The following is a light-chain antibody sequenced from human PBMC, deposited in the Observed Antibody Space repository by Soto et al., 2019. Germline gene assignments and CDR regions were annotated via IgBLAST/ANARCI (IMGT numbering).Light chain of an antibody. CDR3: QQSYSTGYT. CDR1: RTIIGY. J-gene: IGKJ2*01. CDR2: AAS. Sequence: DIQMTQSPSSLSASVGDSVTITCRASRTIIGYLNWYQLKPGQAPKLLIYAASSLHSGVPSRFSGSGSGTDFTLTISGLQREDFATYYCQQSYSTGYTFGQGTKVEIK. V-gene: IGKV1-39*01.